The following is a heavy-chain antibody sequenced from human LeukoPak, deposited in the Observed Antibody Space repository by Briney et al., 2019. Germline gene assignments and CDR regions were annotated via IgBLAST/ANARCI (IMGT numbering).Heavy chain of an antibody. CDR2: TYYRSKWYN. CDR1: GDSVSSNSAA. V-gene: IGHV6-1*01. Sequence: SQTLSLTCAISGDSVSSNSAAWNWIRQSPSRGLEWLGRTYYRSKWYNDYAVSVESRITINPDTSKNQFSLQLNSVTPDDTAVYYCARVGDFWSGYHPQDWFDPWGQGTLVTVSS. J-gene: IGHJ5*02. CDR3: ARVGDFWSGYHPQDWFDP. D-gene: IGHD3-3*01.